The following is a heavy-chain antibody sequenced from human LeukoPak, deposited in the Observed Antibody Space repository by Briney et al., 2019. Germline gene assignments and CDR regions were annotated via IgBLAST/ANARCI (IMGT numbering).Heavy chain of an antibody. CDR1: GFTFSSYG. CDR2: ISYDGSNK. CDR3: AKVGIYGDYGYDY. D-gene: IGHD4-17*01. Sequence: GRSLRLSCAASGFTFSSYGMHWVRQAPGKGLEWVAVISYDGSNKYYADSVKGRFTISRDNSKNTLYLQRNSLRAEDTAVYYCAKVGIYGDYGYDYWGQGTLVTVSS. J-gene: IGHJ4*02. V-gene: IGHV3-30*18.